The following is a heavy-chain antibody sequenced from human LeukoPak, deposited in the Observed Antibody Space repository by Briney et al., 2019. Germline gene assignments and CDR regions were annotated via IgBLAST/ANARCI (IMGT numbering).Heavy chain of an antibody. J-gene: IGHJ5*02. CDR2: IYYSGST. CDR1: GGSISSSSYY. CDR3: ARLDYDSRFDP. Sequence: SETLSLTCTVSGGSISSSSYYRGWIRQPPGKGLEWIGSIYYSGSTYYNPSLKSRVTISVDTSKNQFSLKLSSVTAADTAVYYCARLDYDSRFDPWGQGTLVTVSS. D-gene: IGHD3-22*01. V-gene: IGHV4-39*01.